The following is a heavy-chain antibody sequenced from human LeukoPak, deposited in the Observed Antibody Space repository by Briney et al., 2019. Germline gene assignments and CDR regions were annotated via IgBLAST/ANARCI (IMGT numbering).Heavy chain of an antibody. J-gene: IGHJ4*02. CDR2: ITSSSYI. D-gene: IGHD3-22*01. V-gene: IGHV3-21*01. Sequence: GGSLRLSCAASGFTFSSYSMNWVRQAPGKGPEWVSSITSSSYIYYADSVKGRFTISRDNAKNSLYLQMNSLRAEDTAVYYCAGDYYDSSGYAWSIFDYWGQGTLVTVSS. CDR1: GFTFSSYS. CDR3: AGDYYDSSGYAWSIFDY.